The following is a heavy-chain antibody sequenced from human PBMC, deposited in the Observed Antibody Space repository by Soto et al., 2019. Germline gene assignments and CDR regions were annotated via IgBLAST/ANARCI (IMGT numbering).Heavy chain of an antibody. CDR1: GFTFNIYS. D-gene: IGHD2-15*01. CDR2: ISGSSSTT. J-gene: IGHJ4*02. CDR3: ATDKLGYCSDGRCYRPGYFEN. V-gene: IGHV3-48*01. Sequence: GGSLRLSCAASGFTFNIYSMNWVRQAPGKGLEWVSYISGSSSTTYYADSVKGRFTISRDNAKNSLYLQMNSLRAEDTAVYYCATDKLGYCSDGRCYRPGYFENWGQGTPVPSPQ.